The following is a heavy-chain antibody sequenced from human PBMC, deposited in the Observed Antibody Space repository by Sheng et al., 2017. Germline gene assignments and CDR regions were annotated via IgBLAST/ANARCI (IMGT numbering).Heavy chain of an antibody. Sequence: EVQLVESGGGLVQPGRSLRLSCIASGFTFDDYAMHWVRQPPGKGLEWVSGITWNSGSIEYADSVRGRSTISRDNAKNSLYLQMDSLRAEDTAFYYCAREGRYGDLDYWGQGTLVTVSS. V-gene: IGHV3-9*01. CDR1: GFTFDDYA. CDR2: ITWNSGSI. D-gene: IGHD4-17*01. J-gene: IGHJ4*02. CDR3: AREGRYGDLDY.